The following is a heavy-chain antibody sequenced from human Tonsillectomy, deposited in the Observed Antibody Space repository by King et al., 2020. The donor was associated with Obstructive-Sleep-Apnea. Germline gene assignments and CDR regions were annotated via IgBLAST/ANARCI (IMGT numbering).Heavy chain of an antibody. CDR2: ISYDGNNK. V-gene: IGHV3-30*18. CDR1: GFTFSSYG. Sequence: VQLVESGGGVVQPGRSLRLSCAASGFTFSSYGMHWVRQAPGKGLEWVAVISYDGNNKYYADSVKGRFTISRDNSKNTLYLQMNSLRAEDTAVYYCAKVGGPNYYYYGMDVWGQGTTVTVSS. CDR3: AKVGGPNYYYYGMDV. J-gene: IGHJ6*02. D-gene: IGHD2-15*01.